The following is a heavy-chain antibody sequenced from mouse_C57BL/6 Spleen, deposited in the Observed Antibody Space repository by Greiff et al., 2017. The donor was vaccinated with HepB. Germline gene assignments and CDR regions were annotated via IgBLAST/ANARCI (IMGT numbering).Heavy chain of an antibody. Sequence: QVQLKESGAELVRPGASVTLSCKASGYTFTDYEMHWVKQTPVHGLEWIGAIDPETGGTAYNQKFKGKAILTADKSSSTAYMELRSLTSEDSAIYYCTREGLYGSSPFDYWGQGTTLTVSS. CDR1: GYTFTDYE. CDR2: IDPETGGT. J-gene: IGHJ2*01. V-gene: IGHV1-15*01. D-gene: IGHD1-1*01. CDR3: TREGLYGSSPFDY.